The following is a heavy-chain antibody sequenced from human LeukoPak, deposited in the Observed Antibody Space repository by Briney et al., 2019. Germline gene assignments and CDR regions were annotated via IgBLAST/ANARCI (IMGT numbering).Heavy chain of an antibody. V-gene: IGHV4-59*08. Sequence: PSETLSLTCAVYGGSFSGYYWSWIRQPPGKGLEWIGYMSYSGSTNYNPSLKSRVTISGDTSKNQFSLKLSSVTAADTAVYYCARSGYCSGGSCYATGLFDYWGQGTLVTVSS. J-gene: IGHJ4*02. CDR2: MSYSGST. CDR1: GGSFSGYY. CDR3: ARSGYCSGGSCYATGLFDY. D-gene: IGHD2-15*01.